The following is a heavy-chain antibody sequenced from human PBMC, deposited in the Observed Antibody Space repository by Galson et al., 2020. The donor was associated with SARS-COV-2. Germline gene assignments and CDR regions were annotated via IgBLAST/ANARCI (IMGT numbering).Heavy chain of an antibody. D-gene: IGHD3-10*01. CDR2: IYYSGST. Sequence: SQTLSLTCTVSGGSISSSSYYWGWIRQPPGKGLEWIGSIYYSGSTFYNPSLKSRVTLSVDTSKNQFSLKVISVTAADTAGYYCARRDITMVRGVITSYSDYWGQGTLVTVSS. CDR1: GGSISSSSYY. J-gene: IGHJ4*02. CDR3: ARRDITMVRGVITSYSDY. V-gene: IGHV4-39*01.